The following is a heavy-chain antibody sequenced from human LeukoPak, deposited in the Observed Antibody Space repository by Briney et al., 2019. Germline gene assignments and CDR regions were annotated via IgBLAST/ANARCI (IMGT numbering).Heavy chain of an antibody. Sequence: PGGSLRLSCAASGFTFDDYAMHWVRQAPGKGLEWVSGISWNSGSIGYADSVKGRFTISRDNAKNSLYLQMNSLRAEDTALYYCAKDMYYYDSSGYSDYWGQGTLVTVSS. CDR2: ISWNSGSI. J-gene: IGHJ4*02. V-gene: IGHV3-9*01. CDR1: GFTFDDYA. D-gene: IGHD3-22*01. CDR3: AKDMYYYDSSGYSDY.